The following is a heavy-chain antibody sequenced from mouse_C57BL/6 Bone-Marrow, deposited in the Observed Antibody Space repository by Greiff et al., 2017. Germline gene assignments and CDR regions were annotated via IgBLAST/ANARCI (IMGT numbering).Heavy chain of an antibody. J-gene: IGHJ4*01. V-gene: IGHV1-26*01. Sequence: VQLQQSGPELVKPGASVKISCKASGYTFTDYYMNWVKQSHGKSLEWIGDINPNNGGTSYNQKFKGKATLTVDKSSSTAYMELRSLTSEDSAVYYCAPLSWPRRRGGYYAMDYWGQGTSVTVSS. CDR1: GYTFTDYY. CDR2: INPNNGGT. CDR3: APLSWPRRRGGYYAMDY. D-gene: IGHD2-3*01.